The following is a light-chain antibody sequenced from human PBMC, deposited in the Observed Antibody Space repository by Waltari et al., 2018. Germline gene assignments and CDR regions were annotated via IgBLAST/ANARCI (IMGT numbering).Light chain of an antibody. Sequence: QTVVTQEPSLSVSPGGTVTLTCDLTSGSVSTTSYASWYQQPPGQPPRAIVYKGGRRSSVVPYRFSGSILGNKAALTITGAQADDESNYYCSLYMGSGIWVFGGGTKLTVL. V-gene: IGLV8-61*01. CDR2: KGG. CDR1: SGSVSTTSY. J-gene: IGLJ3*02. CDR3: SLYMGSGIWV.